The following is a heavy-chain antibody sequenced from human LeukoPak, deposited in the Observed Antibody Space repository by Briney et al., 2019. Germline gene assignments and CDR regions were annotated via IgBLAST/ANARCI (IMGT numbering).Heavy chain of an antibody. CDR2: ISGSGGST. V-gene: IGHV3-23*01. CDR1: GFTFSSYA. J-gene: IGHJ4*02. D-gene: IGHD3-22*01. Sequence: PGGSLRLSCAASGFTFSSYAMTWVRQAPGKGLEWVSAISGSGGSTYYADSVKGRFTISRDNSKNTLYLQINSLRAEDTAVYYCAKSYGPAWSSGYYIVWGQGTLVTVSS. CDR3: AKSYGPAWSSGYYIV.